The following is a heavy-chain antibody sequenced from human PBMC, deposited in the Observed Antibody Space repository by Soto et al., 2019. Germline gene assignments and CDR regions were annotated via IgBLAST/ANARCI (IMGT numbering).Heavy chain of an antibody. V-gene: IGHV1-18*04. D-gene: IGHD2-2*01. CDR1: GYTFTSYG. CDR2: ISAYNGNT. CDR3: ARDNDLGCSSTSCYSHYYYGMDV. Sequence: ASVKLSCKASGYTFTSYGISWVRQAPGQGLEWMGWISAYNGNTNYAQKLQGRVTMTTDTSTSTAYMELRSLRSDDTAVYYCARDNDLGCSSTSCYSHYYYGMDVWGQGTTVTVSS. J-gene: IGHJ6*02.